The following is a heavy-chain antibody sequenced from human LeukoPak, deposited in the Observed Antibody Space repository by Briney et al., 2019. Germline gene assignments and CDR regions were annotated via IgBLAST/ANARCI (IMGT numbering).Heavy chain of an antibody. CDR1: GGTFSSYA. Sequence: SVKVSCKASGGTFSSYAISWVRQAPGQGLEWMGGIIPIFGTANYAQKFQGSVTITTDESTSTAYMELSSLRSEDTAVYYCAREYYYDSSGYYSWFDPWGQGTLVTVSS. CDR3: AREYYYDSSGYYSWFDP. V-gene: IGHV1-69*05. D-gene: IGHD3-22*01. J-gene: IGHJ5*02. CDR2: IIPIFGTA.